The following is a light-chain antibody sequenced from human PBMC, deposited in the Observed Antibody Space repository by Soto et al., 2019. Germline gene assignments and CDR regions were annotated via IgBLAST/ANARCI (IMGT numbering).Light chain of an antibody. J-gene: IGKJ1*01. Sequence: DIQMTQSPSTLSASVGDRVTITCRASQTISTLLAWYQQRPGKDPHLLIYKASSLESGVPSRFSGSGSGTEFTLTISSLQPDDFATYFCQQYSTYPLTFGQGTKVEVK. V-gene: IGKV1-5*03. CDR3: QQYSTYPLT. CDR1: QTISTL. CDR2: KAS.